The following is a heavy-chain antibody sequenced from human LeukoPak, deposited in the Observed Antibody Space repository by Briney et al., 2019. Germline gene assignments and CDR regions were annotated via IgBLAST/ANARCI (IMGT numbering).Heavy chain of an antibody. Sequence: GGSLSLSCAASGFTFSSYAMGWVRQAPGKGLEWVSAISGSGGSTYYADPVKGGFTILRATSKKTLYLLMNSLAADATAVYYADSVKSRFTISRDNSKNTLSLQMNSLRAKYTAVYYCAKDMGIAMIVVVSTVDAFDIWGQGTMVTVSS. CDR3: DSVKSRFTISRDNSKNTLSLQMNSLRAKYTAVYYCAKDMGIAMIVVVSTVDAFDI. V-gene: IGHV3-23*01. J-gene: IGHJ3*02. CDR2: ISGSGGST. D-gene: IGHD3-10*01. CDR1: GFTFSSYA.